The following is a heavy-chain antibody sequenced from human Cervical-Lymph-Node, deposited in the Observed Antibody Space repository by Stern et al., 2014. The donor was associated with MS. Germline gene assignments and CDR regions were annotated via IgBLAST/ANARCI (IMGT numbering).Heavy chain of an antibody. J-gene: IGHJ6*02. D-gene: IGHD1-26*01. V-gene: IGHV1-69*01. CDR3: ARGELKEGLVRGMDV. CDR1: GGTFSSYA. Sequence: VQLVEPGAEVKKPGSSVKGSCKASGGTFSSYAISWGRQAPGQGLEWMGGSIPIFGTANYAQKFQGRVTITADESTSTAYMELSSLRSEDTAVYYCARGELKEGLVRGMDVWGQGTTVTVSS. CDR2: SIPIFGTA.